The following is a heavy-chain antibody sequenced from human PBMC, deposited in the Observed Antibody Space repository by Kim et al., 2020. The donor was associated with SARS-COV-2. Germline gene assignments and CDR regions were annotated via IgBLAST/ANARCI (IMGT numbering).Heavy chain of an antibody. CDR3: ARTYTAMESFDY. J-gene: IGHJ4*02. CDR1: GGSISSYY. CDR2: IYYSGST. Sequence: SETLSLTCTVSGGSISSYYWSWIRQPPGKGLEWIGYIYYSGSTNYNPSLKSRVTISVDTSKNQFSLKLSSVTAADTAVYYCARTYTAMESFDYWGQGTLVTVSS. D-gene: IGHD5-18*01. V-gene: IGHV4-59*01.